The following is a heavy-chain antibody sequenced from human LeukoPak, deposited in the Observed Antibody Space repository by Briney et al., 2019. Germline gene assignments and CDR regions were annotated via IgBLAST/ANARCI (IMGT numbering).Heavy chain of an antibody. CDR3: ARHHGVKYYYDSSGYGY. V-gene: IGHV4-34*01. D-gene: IGHD3-22*01. Sequence: SETLSLTCAVYGGSFSGYYWSWIRQPPGKGLEWIGEINHSGSTNYNPSLKSRVTISVDTSKNQFSLKLSSVTAADTAVYYCARHHGVKYYYDSSGYGYWGQGTLATVSS. CDR1: GGSFSGYY. CDR2: INHSGST. J-gene: IGHJ4*02.